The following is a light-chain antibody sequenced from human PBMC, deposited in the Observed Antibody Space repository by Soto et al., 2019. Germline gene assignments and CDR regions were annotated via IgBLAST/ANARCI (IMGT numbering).Light chain of an antibody. Sequence: DIQLTQSPSFLSASVGDRVTITCRASQGSSNYLAWYQQKAGKAPKLLIHTASTLQKGVPSRFSGSGAGTEFTLTISSLQPEDLATYYCQHRHSYPLTFGGGTKVDNK. V-gene: IGKV1-9*01. CDR1: QGSSNY. CDR2: TAS. J-gene: IGKJ4*01. CDR3: QHRHSYPLT.